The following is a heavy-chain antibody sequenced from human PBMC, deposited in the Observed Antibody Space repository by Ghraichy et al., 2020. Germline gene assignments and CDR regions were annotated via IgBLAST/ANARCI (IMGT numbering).Heavy chain of an antibody. V-gene: IGHV4-34*01. CDR3: ARYHGGYSGSALGSWYYFDY. CDR2: INHSGST. D-gene: IGHD5-12*01. J-gene: IGHJ4*02. CDR1: GGSFSGYY. Sequence: SETLSLTCAVYGGSFSGYYWSWIRQPPGKGLEWIGEINHSGSTNYNPSLKSRVTISVDTSKNQFSLKLSSVTAADTAVYYCARYHGGYSGSALGSWYYFDYWGQGTLVTVSS.